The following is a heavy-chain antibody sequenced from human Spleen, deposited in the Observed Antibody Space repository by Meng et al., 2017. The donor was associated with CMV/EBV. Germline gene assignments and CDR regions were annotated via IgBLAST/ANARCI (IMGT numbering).Heavy chain of an antibody. V-gene: IGHV3-53*05. CDR2: IYTDGAT. J-gene: IGHJ3*02. Sequence: GESLKISCAASGFTVSLNYMNWVRQAPGKGLEWVSVIYTDGATYYADSVKGRFSISRDNAKNSLYLQMNSLRAEDTALYYCAKDMGGGYYLNAFDIWGQGTMVTVSS. CDR1: GFTVSLNY. CDR3: AKDMGGGYYLNAFDI. D-gene: IGHD1-26*01.